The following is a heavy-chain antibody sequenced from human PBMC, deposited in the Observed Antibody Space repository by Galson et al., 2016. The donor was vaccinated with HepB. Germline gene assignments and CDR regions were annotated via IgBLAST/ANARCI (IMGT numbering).Heavy chain of an antibody. Sequence: SVKVSCKASGYTFTSYGINWVRQAPGQGLEWMGRINTYTGNTNYQKKFPGRVTMTTDTSTSTANLDLRSLRPDDTAVYYCARDRAYGGLMFDSWGQGTLVTVSA. CDR1: GYTFTSYG. D-gene: IGHD3-10*01. CDR3: ARDRAYGGLMFDS. CDR2: INTYTGNT. J-gene: IGHJ4*02. V-gene: IGHV1-18*01.